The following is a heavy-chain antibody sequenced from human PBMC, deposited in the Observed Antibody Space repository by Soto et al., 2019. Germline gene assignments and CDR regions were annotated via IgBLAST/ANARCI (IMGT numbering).Heavy chain of an antibody. CDR1: GGTISSYY. J-gene: IGHJ3*02. CDR2: IYYSGST. V-gene: IGHV4-59*01. D-gene: IGHD3-3*01. Sequence: SETLSLTCTVSGGTISSYYWSWIRQPPGKGLEWIGYIYYSGSTNYNPSLKSRVTISVDTSKNQFSLKLSSVTAADTAVYYCARDLGSDFWSGYALDAFDIWGQGTMVTVSS. CDR3: ARDLGSDFWSGYALDAFDI.